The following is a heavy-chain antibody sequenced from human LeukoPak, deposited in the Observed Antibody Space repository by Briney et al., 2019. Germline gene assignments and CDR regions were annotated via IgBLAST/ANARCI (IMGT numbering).Heavy chain of an antibody. CDR2: IYYSGRT. Sequence: SETLSLTCSVSGDSVSRSDSYWDWIRQPPGKGLEWIGTIYYSGRTYYSPSLKSRVTMSVDPSNNQFSLNLRSVTAADTAVYYCARRRYYDGSGYLDWGQGTLLSVSS. V-gene: IGHV4-39*01. D-gene: IGHD3-22*01. CDR3: ARRRYYDGSGYLD. J-gene: IGHJ1*01. CDR1: GDSVSRSDSY.